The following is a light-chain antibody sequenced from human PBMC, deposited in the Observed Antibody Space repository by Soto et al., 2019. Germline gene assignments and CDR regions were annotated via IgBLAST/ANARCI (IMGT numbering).Light chain of an antibody. CDR3: CSYAGSSTCV. Sequence: QPASVSGSPGQSITISCTGTSSDVGNYNLVTWYQQHPGKAPKLMIYEVSKRPSRVSNRFSGSKSGNTASLTISGLQAEDEADYYCCSYAGSSTCVFGTGTKVTVL. J-gene: IGLJ1*01. V-gene: IGLV2-23*02. CDR2: EVS. CDR1: SSDVGNYNL.